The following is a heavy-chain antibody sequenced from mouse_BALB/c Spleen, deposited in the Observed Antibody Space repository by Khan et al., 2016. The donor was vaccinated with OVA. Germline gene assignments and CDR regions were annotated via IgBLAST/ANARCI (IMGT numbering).Heavy chain of an antibody. J-gene: IGHJ1*01. V-gene: IGHV9-3-1*01. Sequence: QIQLVQSGPELKKPGETVKISCKASGYTFTNYGMNWVKQAPGKGLKWMGWINTYTGEPTYADDFKGRSAFSLETSASTAYLQIKNLKSEDTATXFCARSTTYWYFDVWGAGTTVTVSS. CDR2: INTYTGEP. CDR3: ARSTTYWYFDV. CDR1: GYTFTNYG.